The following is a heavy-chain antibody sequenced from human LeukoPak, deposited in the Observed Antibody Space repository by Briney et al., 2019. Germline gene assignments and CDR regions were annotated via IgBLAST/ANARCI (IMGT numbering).Heavy chain of an antibody. CDR1: GASISSGDYY. CDR3: ARDDQFRWFDY. Sequence: PSETLSLTCTVSGASISSGDYYWRWIRQPPGKGLEWIRYIYYSGTTYYNPSLKSRITISVDTSKNQFSLKLSSVTAADTAVYYCARDDQFRWFDYWGQGTLVTVSS. J-gene: IGHJ4*02. CDR2: IYYSGTT. V-gene: IGHV4-30-4*08. D-gene: IGHD2-21*01.